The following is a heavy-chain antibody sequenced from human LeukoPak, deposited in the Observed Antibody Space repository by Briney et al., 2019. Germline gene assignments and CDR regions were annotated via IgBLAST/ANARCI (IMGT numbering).Heavy chain of an antibody. J-gene: IGHJ4*02. CDR1: GFTFSSYE. CDR2: ISSSGSTI. V-gene: IGHV3-48*03. CDR3: ARGQYSSGWLYFDY. D-gene: IGHD6-19*01. Sequence: GGSLRLSCAASGFTFSSYEMNWVRQAPGKGLEWVSYISSSGSTIYYADSVKGRFTISRDNAKNSLYLQMNSLRAEDTAVYYCARGQYSSGWLYFDYWGQGTLVTVSS.